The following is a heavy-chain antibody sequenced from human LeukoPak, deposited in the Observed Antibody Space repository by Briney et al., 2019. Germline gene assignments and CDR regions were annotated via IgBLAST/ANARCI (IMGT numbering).Heavy chain of an antibody. V-gene: IGHV3-64*01. D-gene: IGHD2-2*01. J-gene: IGHJ4*02. CDR3: ARGCSSTSCYYDY. Sequence: GGSLRLSCAASGFTFSSYAMHWVRQAPGKGLEYVSAISSNGGSTYYANSVKGRFTISRDNSKNTLYLQMGSLRAEDMAVYYCARGCSSTSCYYDYWGQGTLVIVSS. CDR1: GFTFSSYA. CDR2: ISSNGGST.